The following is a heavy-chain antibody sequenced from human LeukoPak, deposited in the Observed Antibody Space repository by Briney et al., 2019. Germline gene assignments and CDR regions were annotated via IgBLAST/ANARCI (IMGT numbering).Heavy chain of an antibody. CDR3: ARVLGPTNQNNDAFDI. D-gene: IGHD1-26*01. CDR2: LYYSGST. Sequence: PSETLSLTCAVSGGSISSYYWSWIRQPPGKGLEWIGNLYYSGSTNYNPSLKSRVTISVDTSKNQFSLKLNSVTAADTAVYYCARVLGPTNQNNDAFDIWGQGTMVTVSS. CDR1: GGSISSYY. V-gene: IGHV4-59*01. J-gene: IGHJ3*02.